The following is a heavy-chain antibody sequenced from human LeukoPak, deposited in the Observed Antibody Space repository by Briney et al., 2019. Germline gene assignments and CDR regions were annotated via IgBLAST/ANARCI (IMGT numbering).Heavy chain of an antibody. J-gene: IGHJ4*02. V-gene: IGHV3-23*01. CDR1: GFTFSSYW. D-gene: IGHD6-13*01. CDR2: VSGSGDRM. Sequence: GGSLRLSCAASGFTFSSYWMTWVRQAPGKGLEWVATVSGSGDRMYHADSVKGRFTISRDNSKNTIYLQMNSLRAEDTALYYCAKAAAAPGFDFWGQGTLVTVSS. CDR3: AKAAAAPGFDF.